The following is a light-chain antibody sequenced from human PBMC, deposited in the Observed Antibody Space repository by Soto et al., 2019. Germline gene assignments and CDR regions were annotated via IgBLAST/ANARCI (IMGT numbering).Light chain of an antibody. CDR1: HGLVYYDGNTY. CDR3: MQGTHWPWT. Sequence: DVVMTQSPLSLPVTLGQPASISCRSSHGLVYYDGNTYLNWFHQRPGQSPRRLIYKVSNRDSGVPDRFSGSGSGTDFTLKISRVEAEDVGLYYCMQGTHWPWTFGQGTKVEIK. V-gene: IGKV2-30*01. CDR2: KVS. J-gene: IGKJ1*01.